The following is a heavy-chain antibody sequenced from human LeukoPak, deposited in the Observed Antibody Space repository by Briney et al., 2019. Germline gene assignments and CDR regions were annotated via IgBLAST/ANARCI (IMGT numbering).Heavy chain of an antibody. J-gene: IGHJ4*02. CDR1: GFTFDDYG. CDR2: INWNGGSR. D-gene: IGHD6-19*01. Sequence: GGSLRLSCAASGFTFDDYGMSWVRQAAGKGLKWVSAINWNGGSRGYADSVKGRFTISRDNAKNSLYLQTNTLRAEDTAVYYCARAVAGLAGEYYIDYWGQGTLVTVSS. V-gene: IGHV3-20*04. CDR3: ARAVAGLAGEYYIDY.